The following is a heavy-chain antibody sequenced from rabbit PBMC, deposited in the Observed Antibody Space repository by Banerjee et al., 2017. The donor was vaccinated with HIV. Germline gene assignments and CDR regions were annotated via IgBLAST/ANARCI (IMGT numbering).Heavy chain of an antibody. Sequence: QEHLVESGGGLVTLGGSLKLTCKASGIDFSRSFWISWVRQTPGKGLEWIGCIYPTYGATDYANWVNGRFTISKTSSTTVTLQVTSLTAADTATYFCARYYATYADADLWGPGTLVTVS. V-gene: IGHV1S45*01. CDR3: ARYYATYADADL. J-gene: IGHJ6*01. CDR2: IYPTYGAT. D-gene: IGHD6-1*01. CDR1: GIDFSRSFW.